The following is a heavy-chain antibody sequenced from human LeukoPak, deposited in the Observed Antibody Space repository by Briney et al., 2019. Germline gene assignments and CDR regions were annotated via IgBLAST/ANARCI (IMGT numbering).Heavy chain of an antibody. CDR1: GYTFTSYG. CDR3: ARVGYYDSSGYYYH. CDR2: ISAYNGNT. D-gene: IGHD3-22*01. J-gene: IGHJ5*02. V-gene: IGHV1-18*01. Sequence: GASVTVSCKASGYTFTSYGISWVRQAPGQGLEWMGWISAYNGNTNYAQKLQGRVTMTTDTSTSTAYMELRSLRSDDTAVYYCARVGYYDSSGYYYHWGQGTLVTVSS.